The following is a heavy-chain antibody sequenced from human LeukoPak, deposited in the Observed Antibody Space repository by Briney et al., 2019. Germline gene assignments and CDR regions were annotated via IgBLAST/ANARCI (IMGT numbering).Heavy chain of an antibody. J-gene: IGHJ6*03. CDR3: TTVLSSWNRGTYYYYYYYMDV. CDR2: IKSKTDGGTT. CDR1: GFTFSNAW. Sequence: GGSLRLSCAASGFTFSNAWMSWVRQAPGKGLEWVGRIKSKTDGGTTDYAAPVKGRFTISRDDSKNTLYLQMNSLKTEDTAVYYCTTVLSSWNRGTYYYYYYYMDVWGKGTTVTISS. V-gene: IGHV3-15*01. D-gene: IGHD6-13*01.